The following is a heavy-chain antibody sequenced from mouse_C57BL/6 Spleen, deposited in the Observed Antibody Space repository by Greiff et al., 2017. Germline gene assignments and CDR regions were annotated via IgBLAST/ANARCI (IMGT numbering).Heavy chain of an antibody. CDR1: GYTFTSYW. J-gene: IGHJ4*01. Sequence: QVQLQQSGAELVKPGASVKLSCKASGYTFTSYWMHWVKQRPGRGLEWIGRIDPNSGGTKYNEKFKSKATLTVDKPSSTAYMQLSSLTTEDSAVYYCARGLDWDGPYAMEDWGPGTSVTVSS. V-gene: IGHV1-72*01. CDR3: ARGLDWDGPYAMED. D-gene: IGHD4-1*01. CDR2: IDPNSGGT.